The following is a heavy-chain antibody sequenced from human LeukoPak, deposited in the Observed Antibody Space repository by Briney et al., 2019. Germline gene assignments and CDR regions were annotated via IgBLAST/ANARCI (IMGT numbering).Heavy chain of an antibody. V-gene: IGHV3-64*01. CDR2: ISSNGGST. CDR3: ARGPPMYSYGSSAYHYDYFEY. J-gene: IGHJ4*02. Sequence: PGGSLRLSCAASGFTFSSCAMHWVRQAPGKGLEYVSAISSNGGSTYYANSVKGRFTISRDNSRNTLSLQMNSLRADDTAVYYCARGPPMYSYGSSAYHYDYFEYWGQGTLVTVSS. D-gene: IGHD3-22*01. CDR1: GFTFSSCA.